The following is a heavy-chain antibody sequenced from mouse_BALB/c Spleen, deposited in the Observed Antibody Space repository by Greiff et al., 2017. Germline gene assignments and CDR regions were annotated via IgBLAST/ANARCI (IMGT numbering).Heavy chain of an antibody. CDR3: ARSLLRLSMSHAMDY. D-gene: IGHD1-2*01. Sequence: EVQVVESGGGLVKPGGSLKLSCAASGFAFSSYDMSWVRQTPEKRLEWVAYISSGGGSTYYPDTVKGRFTISRDNAKNTLYLQMSSLKSEDTAMYYCARSLLRLSMSHAMDYWGQGTSVTVSS. V-gene: IGHV5-12-1*01. CDR1: GFAFSSYD. CDR2: ISSGGGST. J-gene: IGHJ4*01.